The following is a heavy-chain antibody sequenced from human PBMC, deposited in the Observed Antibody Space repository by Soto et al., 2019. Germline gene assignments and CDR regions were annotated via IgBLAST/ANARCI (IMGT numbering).Heavy chain of an antibody. V-gene: IGHV3-21*01. CDR1: GFTFSSYS. Sequence: GSLRLSCAASGFTFSSYSMNWVRQAPGKGLEWVSSISSSSSYIYYADSVKGRFTISRDNAKNSLYLQMNSLRAEDTAVYYCATIPYSSGWYWEFDYWGQGTLVTVSS. J-gene: IGHJ4*02. D-gene: IGHD6-19*01. CDR2: ISSSSSYI. CDR3: ATIPYSSGWYWEFDY.